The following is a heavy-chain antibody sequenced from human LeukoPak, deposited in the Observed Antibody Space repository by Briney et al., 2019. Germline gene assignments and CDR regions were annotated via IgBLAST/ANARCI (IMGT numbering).Heavy chain of an antibody. J-gene: IGHJ4*02. CDR3: ARGGSRYSGYDSY. CDR2: INHSGRT. V-gene: IGHV4-34*01. CDR1: GGSFSGYY. D-gene: IGHD5-12*01. Sequence: PSETLSLTCAVSGGSFSGYYWTWIRQPPGKGLEWIGEINHSGRTNYNPSLKSRVIMSVDTSKNQFSLKLSSVTAADTAVYYCARGGSRYSGYDSYWGQGTLVTVSS.